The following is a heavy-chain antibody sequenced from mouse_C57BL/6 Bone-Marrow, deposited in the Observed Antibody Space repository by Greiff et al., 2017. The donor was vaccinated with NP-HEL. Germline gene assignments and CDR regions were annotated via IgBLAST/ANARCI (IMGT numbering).Heavy chain of an antibody. V-gene: IGHV5-4*01. J-gene: IGHJ3*01. CDR2: ISDGGSYT. Sequence: EVRGVESGGGLVKPGGSLKLSCAASGFTFSSYAMSWVRQTPEKRLEWVATISDGGSYTYYPDNVKGRFTISRDNAKNNLYLQMSHLKSEDTAMYYCARDGDDGYYAAWFAYWGQGTLVTVSA. CDR3: ARDGDDGYYAAWFAY. CDR1: GFTFSSYA. D-gene: IGHD2-3*01.